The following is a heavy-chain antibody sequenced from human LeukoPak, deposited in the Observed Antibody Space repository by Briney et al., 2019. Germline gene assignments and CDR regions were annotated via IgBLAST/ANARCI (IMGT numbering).Heavy chain of an antibody. CDR1: GFTVSSNY. CDR3: ARADYTAKDGGFDY. D-gene: IGHD5-18*01. Sequence: GGSLRLSCAASGFTVSSNYMSWVRQAPGKGLEWVSVIYSGGSTYYADSVKGRFTISRDYSKNTLYLQMNSLRAEDTAVYYCARADYTAKDGGFDYWGQGTLVTVSS. V-gene: IGHV3-53*01. CDR2: IYSGGST. J-gene: IGHJ4*02.